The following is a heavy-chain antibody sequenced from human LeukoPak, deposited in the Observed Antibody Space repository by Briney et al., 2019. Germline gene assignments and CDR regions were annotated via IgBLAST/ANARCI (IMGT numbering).Heavy chain of an antibody. J-gene: IGHJ4*02. CDR2: INSDGSNT. D-gene: IGHD3-10*01. CDR3: AKDPRGGTLDY. Sequence: PGGSLRLSCAASGXTFSSYWVHWVRQAPGKGLVWVSRINSDGSNTNYADSVKGRFTISRDNAKNTLHLQMNSLRAEDTAVYYCAKDPRGGTLDYWGQGTLVTVSS. CDR1: GXTFSSYW. V-gene: IGHV3-74*01.